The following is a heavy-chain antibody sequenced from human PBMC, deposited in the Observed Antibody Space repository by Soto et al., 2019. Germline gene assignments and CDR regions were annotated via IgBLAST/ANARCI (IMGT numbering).Heavy chain of an antibody. Sequence: LRLSCAASGFTFSSYAMSWVRQAPGKGLEWVSAISGSGGSTYYADSVKGRFTISRDNSKNTLYLQMNSLRAEDTAVYYCAKDSTLGYCSGGSCKLAGYYYYYGMDVWGQGTTVTVSS. D-gene: IGHD2-15*01. J-gene: IGHJ6*02. CDR1: GFTFSSYA. V-gene: IGHV3-23*01. CDR3: AKDSTLGYCSGGSCKLAGYYYYYGMDV. CDR2: ISGSGGST.